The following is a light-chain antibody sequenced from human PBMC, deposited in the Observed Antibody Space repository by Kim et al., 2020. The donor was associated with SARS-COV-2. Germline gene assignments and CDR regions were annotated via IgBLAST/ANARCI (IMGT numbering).Light chain of an antibody. Sequence: APGKTAIITCGGNDMGRKSVHWYQEKPGQAPVMVIYYNTDRPSGIPERVSGSNSGNTATLTINRVEAGDEAHYYCQVWDRSSDHVVFGGGTKLTVL. CDR1: DMGRKS. CDR2: YNT. J-gene: IGLJ2*01. V-gene: IGLV3-21*04. CDR3: QVWDRSSDHVV.